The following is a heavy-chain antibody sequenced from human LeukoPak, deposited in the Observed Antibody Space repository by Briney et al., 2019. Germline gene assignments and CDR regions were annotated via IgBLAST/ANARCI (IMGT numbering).Heavy chain of an antibody. CDR3: GSDPNGDYVGALGY. J-gene: IGHJ4*01. V-gene: IGHV3-23*01. Sequence: GSLRLSCAASGFTFSSYALAWVRQTPGKGLEWVSAVTGRGVGTHYADSVKGRFTISRDNSKNTIYLQMNSLRAEDTAMYFCGSDPNGDYVGALGYWGRGTLVTVSS. CDR1: GFTFSSYA. CDR2: VTGRGVGT. D-gene: IGHD2-8*01.